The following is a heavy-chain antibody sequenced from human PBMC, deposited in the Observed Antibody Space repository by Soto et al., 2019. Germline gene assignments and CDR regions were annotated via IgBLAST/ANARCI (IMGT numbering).Heavy chain of an antibody. D-gene: IGHD2-2*01. Sequence: QVQLQESGPGLVKPSETLSLTCTVSGGSVNSGAYSWSWIRQPPGQGLQWIGYISHIGNTRYNPSLNNRVTISVVTSKNQFSLHLNSVTAADTAVYYCAREVAPAVLRLSYFDYWGQGTLVTVSS. V-gene: IGHV4-61*08. CDR1: GGSVNSGAYS. J-gene: IGHJ4*02. CDR3: AREVAPAVLRLSYFDY. CDR2: ISHIGNT.